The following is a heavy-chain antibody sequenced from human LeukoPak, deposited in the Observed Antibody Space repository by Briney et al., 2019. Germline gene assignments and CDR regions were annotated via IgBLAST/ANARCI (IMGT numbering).Heavy chain of an antibody. CDR1: GGSISSYY. J-gene: IGHJ5*02. Sequence: SSETLSLTCTVSGGSISSYYWIWIRQPPGKGLEWIGYFFYSGSTNYNPSLKSRVTISVDTSKNQFSLKLSSVTAADTAVYYCARGSGGYHYDHWGQGTLVTVSS. V-gene: IGHV4-59*01. D-gene: IGHD3-22*01. CDR3: ARGSGGYHYDH. CDR2: FFYSGST.